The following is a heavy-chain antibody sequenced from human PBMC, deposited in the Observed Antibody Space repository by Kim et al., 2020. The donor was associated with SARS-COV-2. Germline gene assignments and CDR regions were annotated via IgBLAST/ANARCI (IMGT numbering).Heavy chain of an antibody. Sequence: QKFQGRVTITADKSTSTAYMELSSLRSEDTAVYYCARAGYYYDSSGLFDYWGQGTLVTVSS. J-gene: IGHJ4*02. V-gene: IGHV1-69*04. D-gene: IGHD3-22*01. CDR3: ARAGYYYDSSGLFDY.